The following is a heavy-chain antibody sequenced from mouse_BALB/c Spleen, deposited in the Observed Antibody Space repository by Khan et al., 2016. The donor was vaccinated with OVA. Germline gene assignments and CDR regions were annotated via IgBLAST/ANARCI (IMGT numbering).Heavy chain of an antibody. Sequence: EVQLQESGPSLVKPSQTLSLTCSVTGDSITSGYWNWIRKFPGNKLEYMGYIIYTGYTYYNPSLKSRISITRHTSKNPYYLQLNSGTDEDTATYYCARSTYRYAFVYWGQGTLVTVAA. CDR1: GDSITSGY. D-gene: IGHD2-12*01. CDR2: IIYTGYT. V-gene: IGHV3-8*02. CDR3: ARSTYRYAFVY. J-gene: IGHJ3*01.